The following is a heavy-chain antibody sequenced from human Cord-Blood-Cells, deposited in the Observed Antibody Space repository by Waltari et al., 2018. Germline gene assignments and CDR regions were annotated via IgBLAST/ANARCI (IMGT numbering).Heavy chain of an antibody. CDR2: IYHSGST. V-gene: IGHV4-38-2*01. D-gene: IGHD1-26*01. J-gene: IGHJ4*02. CDR1: GYSISSGYY. CDR3: ARVFRRGSYYDY. Sequence: QVQLQESGPGLVKPSETLSLTCAVSGYSISSGYYWGWLRQPPGKGLEWSGSIYHSGSTYYNPSLKSRVTISVDTSKNQFSLKLSSVTAADTAVYYCARVFRRGSYYDYWGQGTLVTVSS.